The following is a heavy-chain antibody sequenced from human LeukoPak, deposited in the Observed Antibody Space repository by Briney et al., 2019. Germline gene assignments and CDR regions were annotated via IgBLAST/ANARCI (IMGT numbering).Heavy chain of an antibody. Sequence: PGGSLRLSCAASGFTFSSYWMSWVRQAPGKGLEWVANIKQDGSEKYYVDSVKGRFTISRDNAKNSLYLQMNSLRAEDTAVYYCAKDTIMGVVGPLWFDPWGQGTLVTVSS. CDR1: GFTFSSYW. CDR2: IKQDGSEK. D-gene: IGHD2-15*01. J-gene: IGHJ5*02. CDR3: AKDTIMGVVGPLWFDP. V-gene: IGHV3-7*01.